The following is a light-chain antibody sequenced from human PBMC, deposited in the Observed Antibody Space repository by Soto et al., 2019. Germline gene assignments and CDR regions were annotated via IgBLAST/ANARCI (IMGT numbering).Light chain of an antibody. CDR2: GAS. J-gene: IGKJ4*01. Sequence: DIQMTQSPSSLSASVGDRVTISCRASQTISTYLNWYQKKPGNAPKLLIFGASSLHSGVPSRFGGSGSGTDFTLIISDLQPEDFATYYCHQSYETPHTFGGGTNVEI. CDR3: HQSYETPHT. CDR1: QTISTY. V-gene: IGKV1-39*01.